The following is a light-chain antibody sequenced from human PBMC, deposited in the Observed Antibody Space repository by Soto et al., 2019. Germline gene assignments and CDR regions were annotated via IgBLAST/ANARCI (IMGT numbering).Light chain of an antibody. CDR2: DVS. V-gene: IGLV2-14*01. Sequence: QSALAQPASVSGSPGQSITISCTGTSSDVGGYDFVSWYQQHPGKAPKLIIYDVSHRPSGVSDRFSGSKSGNTASLTISGLQAEDEADYYCSSYATGSSAVFGGGTQLTVL. CDR1: SSDVGGYDF. CDR3: SSYATGSSAV. J-gene: IGLJ7*01.